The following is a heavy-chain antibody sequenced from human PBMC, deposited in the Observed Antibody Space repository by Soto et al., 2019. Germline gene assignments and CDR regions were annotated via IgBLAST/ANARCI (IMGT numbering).Heavy chain of an antibody. V-gene: IGHV5-51*01. D-gene: IGHD3-9*01. CDR3: ASPYYDILTGPRALHAFDI. J-gene: IGHJ3*02. CDR1: GDRFSDYW. CDR2: IYSADSET. Sequence: GESLKISCKGSGDRFSDYWVGWVRQMPGRGLDWMGLIYSADSETRYSPSFEGQVTISVDRSISTAFLQWSSLKASDTAMYYCASPYYDILTGPRALHAFDIWGKGTMVTVSS.